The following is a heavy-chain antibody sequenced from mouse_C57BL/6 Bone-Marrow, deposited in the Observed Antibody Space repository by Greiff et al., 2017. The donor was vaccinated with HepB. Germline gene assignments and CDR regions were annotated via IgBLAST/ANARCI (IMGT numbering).Heavy chain of an antibody. CDR1: GYTFTDYY. D-gene: IGHD2-1*01. J-gene: IGHJ4*01. Sequence: EVQLQQSGPELVKPGASVKISCKASGYTFTDYYMNWVKQSHGKSLEWIGDINPNNGGTSYNQKFKGKATLTVDKSSSTAYMELRSLTSEDSAVYYCASGYYGNYGVDYYAMDYWGQGTSVTVSS. CDR3: ASGYYGNYGVDYYAMDY. V-gene: IGHV1-26*01. CDR2: INPNNGGT.